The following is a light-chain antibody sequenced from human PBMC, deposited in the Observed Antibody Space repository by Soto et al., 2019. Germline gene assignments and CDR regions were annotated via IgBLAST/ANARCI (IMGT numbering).Light chain of an antibody. CDR1: QTINRW. CDR2: DAS. V-gene: IGKV1-5*01. J-gene: IGKJ1*01. CDR3: QQYSSLWT. Sequence: IQMTQSPATLSPSLGDRVTITCRASQTINRWLAWYQQKPGKAPQVLIYDASTLESGVPSRFRGSGHGTEFTLTINNLQPDDLATYYCQQYSSLWTFGPGTKVDI.